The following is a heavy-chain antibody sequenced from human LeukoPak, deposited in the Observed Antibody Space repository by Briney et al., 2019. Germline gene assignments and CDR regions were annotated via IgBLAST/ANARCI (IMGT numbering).Heavy chain of an antibody. V-gene: IGHV4-34*01. CDR1: GGSFSGYY. Sequence: SETLSLTCAVYGGSFSGYYWSWIRQPPGKGLEWIGEINHSGSSNYNPSLKSRVTISVDTSKNQFSLKLSSVTAADTAVYYCARGRWFDPWGQGTLVTVSS. CDR2: INHSGSS. CDR3: ARGRWFDP. J-gene: IGHJ5*02.